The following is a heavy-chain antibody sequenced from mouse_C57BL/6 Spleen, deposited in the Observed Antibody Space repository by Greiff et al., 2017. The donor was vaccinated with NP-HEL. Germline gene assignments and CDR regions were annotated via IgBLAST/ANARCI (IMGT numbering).Heavy chain of an antibody. CDR2: IWTGGGT. CDR1: GFSLTSYA. Sequence: VKLMESGPGLVAPSQCLSITCTVSGFSLTSYAISWVRQPPGKGLEWLGVIWTGGGTNYNSALNYRLSISKDNTKSQVFLKMNSLQTDDTARYYCARGDWYFDVWGTGTTVTVSS. V-gene: IGHV2-9-1*01. CDR3: ARGDWYFDV. J-gene: IGHJ1*03.